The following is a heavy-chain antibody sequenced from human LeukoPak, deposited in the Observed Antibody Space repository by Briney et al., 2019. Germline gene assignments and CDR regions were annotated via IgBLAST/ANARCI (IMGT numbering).Heavy chain of an antibody. V-gene: IGHV3-66*01. CDR1: GFTFSSNY. J-gene: IGHJ4*02. Sequence: GGSLRLSCAASGFTFSSNYMSWVRQAPGKGLEWVSVIYSGGSTYYADSVKGRFTISRDNSKNTLYLQMNSLRAEDTAVYYCARDLSIVGAGDDYWGQGTLVTVSS. CDR3: ARDLSIVGAGDDY. CDR2: IYSGGST. D-gene: IGHD1-26*01.